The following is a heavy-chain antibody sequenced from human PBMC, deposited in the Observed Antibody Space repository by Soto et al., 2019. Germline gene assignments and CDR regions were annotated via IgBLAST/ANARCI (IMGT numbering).Heavy chain of an antibody. D-gene: IGHD3-10*01. CDR3: AKQRADYGSGADTFYFDS. J-gene: IGHJ4*02. CDR2: LSGSGGTT. Sequence: PGGSLRLSCTVSGVTFSNYAMNWVRQAPGKGLEWVSSLSGSGGTTYYADSVKGRFIISRDNSKKTLYLLMNSLRAEDTALYYCAKQRADYGSGADTFYFDSWGQGALVTVSS. V-gene: IGHV3-23*01. CDR1: GVTFSNYA.